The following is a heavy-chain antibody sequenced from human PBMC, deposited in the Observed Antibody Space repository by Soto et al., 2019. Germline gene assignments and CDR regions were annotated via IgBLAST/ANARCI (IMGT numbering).Heavy chain of an antibody. J-gene: IGHJ6*03. V-gene: IGHV3-23*01. CDR2: ISGSGGST. CDR3: AKVYGTIFGVVTYYYYYYMDV. CDR1: GFTFSSYA. Sequence: EVQLLESGGGLVQPGGSLRLSCAASGFTFSSYAMSWVRQAPGKGLEWVSAISGSGGSTYYADSVKGRFTISRDNSKNTLYLQMNSLRAEDTAVYYCAKVYGTIFGVVTYYYYYYMDVWGKGTTVIVSS. D-gene: IGHD3-3*01.